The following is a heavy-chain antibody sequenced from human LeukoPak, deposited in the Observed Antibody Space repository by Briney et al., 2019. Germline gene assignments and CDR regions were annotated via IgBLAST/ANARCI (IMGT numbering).Heavy chain of an antibody. V-gene: IGHV3-7*01. Sequence: GGSLRLSCAGSGFTLSRYWMKWVRQAPGKGLEWMTNMKEDGGEKYYAESVKGRFTISRDNVKNALYLQMNSLRVEDTAVYYCTIDSWELRGYWGQGTLVTVAS. CDR2: MKEDGGEK. CDR1: GFTLSRYW. D-gene: IGHD3-10*01. J-gene: IGHJ4*02. CDR3: TIDSWELRGY.